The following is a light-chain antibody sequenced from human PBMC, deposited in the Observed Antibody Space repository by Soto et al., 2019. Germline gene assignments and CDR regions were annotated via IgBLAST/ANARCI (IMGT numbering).Light chain of an antibody. J-gene: IGLJ2*01. CDR2: DND. Sequence: QSVLTQPPSVSAAPGQKVTISCSGSSSNIENNYVFWYQQLPGTAPKLLIYDNDKRPSGIPDRFSGSKSGTSATLGITGLQTGDEADYYCATWDRSLSVGVFGGGTKLTVL. CDR3: ATWDRSLSVGV. V-gene: IGLV1-51*01. CDR1: SSNIENNY.